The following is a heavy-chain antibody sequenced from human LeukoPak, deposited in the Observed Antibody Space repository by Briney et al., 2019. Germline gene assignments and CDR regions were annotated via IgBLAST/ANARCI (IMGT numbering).Heavy chain of an antibody. D-gene: IGHD6-13*01. CDR1: GFTFSSYA. J-gene: IGHJ4*02. V-gene: IGHV3-23*01. Sequence: GGSLRLSCAASGFTFSSYAMSWVRQAPGKGREWVSAISGSGGSTYYADSVKGRFTITRDNSKNTLYLQMNSLRAEDTAVYYCAKDGQLAAAGDYWGQGTLVTVSS. CDR3: AKDGQLAAAGDY. CDR2: ISGSGGST.